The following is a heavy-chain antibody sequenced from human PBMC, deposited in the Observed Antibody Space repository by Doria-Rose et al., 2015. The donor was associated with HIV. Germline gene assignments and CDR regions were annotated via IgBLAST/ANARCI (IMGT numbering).Heavy chain of an antibody. Sequence: SGPVLVKPTETLTLTCTVSGVSLSSPGMGVSWIRQPPVKALEWLANVFSDDERSYNASLKSRLTISRCTSKSQVLLAMTDMDPVDTATYYCARIKSSRWYHKYYFDFWGQGTLVIVSA. D-gene: IGHD6-13*01. CDR3: ARIKSSRWYHKYYFDF. J-gene: IGHJ4*02. V-gene: IGHV2-26*01. CDR2: VFSDDER. CDR1: GVSLSSPGMG.